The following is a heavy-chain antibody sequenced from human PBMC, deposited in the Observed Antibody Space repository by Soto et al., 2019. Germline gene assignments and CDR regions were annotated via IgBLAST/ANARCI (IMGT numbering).Heavy chain of an antibody. CDR1: GFTFSSDA. Sequence: EVQLLASGGGLVQPGGSLRLSCAASGFTFSSDAMSWVRQAPGKGLEWVSAISGSGGSTYYADSVKGRFTISRDNSKNTLYLQMNSLRAEDTAVYYCAKVNGYSSGWFDYWGQGTLVTVSS. CDR3: AKVNGYSSGWFDY. V-gene: IGHV3-23*01. J-gene: IGHJ4*02. D-gene: IGHD6-19*01. CDR2: ISGSGGST.